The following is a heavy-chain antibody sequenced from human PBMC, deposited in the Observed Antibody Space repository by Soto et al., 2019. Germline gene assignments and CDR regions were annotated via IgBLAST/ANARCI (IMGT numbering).Heavy chain of an antibody. CDR2: ISTRSDV. J-gene: IGHJ6*02. CDR3: AREKTAWPLAYGLEV. D-gene: IGHD2-21*02. CDR1: EFSLSTYS. V-gene: IGHV3-21*03. Sequence: VGSLRLSCTASEFSLSTYSMNWVRQAPGKGLEWVSSISTRSDVYYADSVKGRFTIARDNAKNSLSLQMNSLSAEDTGVYYCAREKTAWPLAYGLEVWGQGTTVTVSS.